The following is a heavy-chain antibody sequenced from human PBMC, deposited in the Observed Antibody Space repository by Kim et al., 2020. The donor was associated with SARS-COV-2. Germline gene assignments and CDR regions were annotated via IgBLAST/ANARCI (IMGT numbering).Heavy chain of an antibody. Sequence: GGSLRLSCAASGFTFSSYAMSWVRQAPGKGLEWVSAISGSGGSTYYADSVKGRFTISRDNSKNTLYLQMNSLRAEDTAVYYCAKSGTRLRFLEWQTFPPNYVDYWGQGTLFTVSS. D-gene: IGHD3-3*01. CDR1: GFTFSSYA. V-gene: IGHV3-23*01. J-gene: IGHJ4*02. CDR3: AKSGTRLRFLEWQTFPPNYVDY. CDR2: ISGSGGST.